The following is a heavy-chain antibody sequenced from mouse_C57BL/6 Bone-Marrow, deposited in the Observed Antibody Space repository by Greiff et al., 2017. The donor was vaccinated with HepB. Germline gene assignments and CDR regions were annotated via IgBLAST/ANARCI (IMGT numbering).Heavy chain of an antibody. CDR3: ATTIYGSSLMDY. J-gene: IGHJ4*01. Sequence: QVQLQQSGAELARPGASVKMSCKASGYTFTSYTMHWVKQRPGQGLEWIGYINPSSGYTKYNQKFKDKATLTADKSSSTAYMQLSSLTSEDSAVYYCATTIYGSSLMDYWVKEPQSPSPQ. D-gene: IGHD1-1*01. CDR2: INPSSGYT. V-gene: IGHV1-4*01. CDR1: GYTFTSYT.